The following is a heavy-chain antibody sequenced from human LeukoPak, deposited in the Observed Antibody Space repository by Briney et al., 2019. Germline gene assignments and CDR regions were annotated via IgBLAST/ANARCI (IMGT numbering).Heavy chain of an antibody. CDR3: VRGPYGASISKWFDP. D-gene: IGHD4/OR15-4a*01. Sequence: PSETLSLTCSVSRGSISGYSWSWILQSPGGGLEWFGYIYYSGDTAYNPSLRSRVTMSVDTSKNQFSLQLRSMTTADTAVYYCVRGPYGASISKWFDPWGQGTQVIVSP. CDR1: RGSISGYS. J-gene: IGHJ5*02. V-gene: IGHV4-59*01. CDR2: IYYSGDT.